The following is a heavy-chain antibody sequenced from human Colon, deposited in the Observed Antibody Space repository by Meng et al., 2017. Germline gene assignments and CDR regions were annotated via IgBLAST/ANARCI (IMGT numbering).Heavy chain of an antibody. CDR2: IVPNSGDT. J-gene: IGHJ4*02. Sequence: QVQVVQSGTGVKRPGASVKVSCKASGYSFSDCYIPWVRQAPGQGLEWMGWIVPNSGDTNYAQKFQGRVTMTRDTSISTTYMELIRLTSDDTAVYYCARSTPSLDYWGQGTLVTVSS. CDR3: ARSTPSLDY. D-gene: IGHD2-15*01. V-gene: IGHV1-2*02. CDR1: GYSFSDCY.